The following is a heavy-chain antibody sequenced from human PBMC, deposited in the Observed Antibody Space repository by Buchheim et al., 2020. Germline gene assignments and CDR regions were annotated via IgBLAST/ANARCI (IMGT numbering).Heavy chain of an antibody. V-gene: IGHV5-51*01. J-gene: IGHJ3*02. CDR3: VRHLAADDAFEI. CDR2: IHPSASVA. Sequence: EVQLVQSGAEVKKPGESLRISCKGSGFSFISYWMGWVRQTPGKGLDWMGFIHPSASVARYSPSFQGQVTSSADKSVSTASLQWSSLRAADTAIYYCVRHLAADDAFEIWGQGT. D-gene: IGHD6-13*01. CDR1: GFSFISYW.